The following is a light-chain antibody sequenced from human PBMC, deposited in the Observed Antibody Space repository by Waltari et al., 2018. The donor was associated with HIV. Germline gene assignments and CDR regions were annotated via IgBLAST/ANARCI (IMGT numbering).Light chain of an antibody. J-gene: IGLJ1*01. V-gene: IGLV2-14*01. CDR1: SRDVGDYYT. Sequence: QSAQTQPDSVSGSPGQSITISCTGTSRDVGDYYTVSWFQLHPGKAPKLMIYEVSNRPSGVSKRFSGSKSGNTASLTITGLQAEDEADYFCSAYTGSSTLYVFGTGTKVTVL. CDR3: SAYTGSSTLYV. CDR2: EVS.